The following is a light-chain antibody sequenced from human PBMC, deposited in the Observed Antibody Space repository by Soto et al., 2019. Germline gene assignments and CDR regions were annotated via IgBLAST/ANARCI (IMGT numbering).Light chain of an antibody. V-gene: IGKV1-27*01. CDR3: QKYSSVPV. CDR1: QGIRNF. CDR2: AAS. Sequence: DIRMTQSPTSLSASVGDRVTITCRASQGIRNFVAWYQQKPGKAPKLLIYAASTLQSGVPSRFSGSGSGTDFTLTINSLQPEDVATYSCQKYSSVPVFGPGTKGEIK. J-gene: IGKJ3*01.